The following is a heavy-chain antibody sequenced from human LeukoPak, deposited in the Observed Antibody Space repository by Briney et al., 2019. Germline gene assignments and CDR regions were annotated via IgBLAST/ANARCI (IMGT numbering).Heavy chain of an antibody. Sequence: SETLSLTCTVSGGSIGTYSWTWIRQPAGKGLEWIGRIYTSGSTNYNPSLKGRVTMSVDTSKNQFSLKLSSVTAADTAVYYCARYYYDRSGYAFDYWGQGTLVTVSS. D-gene: IGHD3-22*01. J-gene: IGHJ4*02. CDR3: ARYYYDRSGYAFDY. CDR2: IYTSGST. CDR1: GGSIGTYS. V-gene: IGHV4-4*07.